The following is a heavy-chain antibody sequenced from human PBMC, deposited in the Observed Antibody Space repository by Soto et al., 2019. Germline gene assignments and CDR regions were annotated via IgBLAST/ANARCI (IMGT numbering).Heavy chain of an antibody. D-gene: IGHD3-16*01. J-gene: IGHJ6*02. CDR3: AMVDVYVTPSPQDV. V-gene: IGHV1-18*01. CDR1: GYTFTRYG. Sequence: QVQLVQSGAEVKNPGASVKVSCKASGYTFTRYGIGWARQAPGQGLEWMGWINTYNGNTNYVQNVQGRVTLTTDTXASTAYMELRSLRSNDTAIYYCAMVDVYVTPSPQDVWGQGTTVIVSS. CDR2: INTYNGNT.